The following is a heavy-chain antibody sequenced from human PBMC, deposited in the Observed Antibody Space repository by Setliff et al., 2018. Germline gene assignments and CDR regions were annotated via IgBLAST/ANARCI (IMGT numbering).Heavy chain of an antibody. V-gene: IGHV4-59*01. CDR3: ARDQFSSGWYGPPKSYFDC. D-gene: IGHD6-19*01. CDR2: IQKRGSTTT. CDR1: GDSISGYF. J-gene: IGHJ4*02. Sequence: SETLSLTCIVSGDSISGYFWSWIRQAPGKGLEWIGYIQKRGSTTTKYNPFLGSRISMSIDTSKNQFSLQLSSVSNGDTAVYYCARDQFSSGWYGPPKSYFDCWGQGIQVTVSS.